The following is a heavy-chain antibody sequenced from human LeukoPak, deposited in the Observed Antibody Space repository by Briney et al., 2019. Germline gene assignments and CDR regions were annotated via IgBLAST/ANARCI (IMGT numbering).Heavy chain of an antibody. V-gene: IGHV3-7*01. CDR1: GFIFSNYW. CDR3: ASGSAFDY. Sequence: PGGSLRLSCAASGFIFSNYWMSWGRQAPGKGMEWVANIKQDGSEKYYVDSVKGRFTISRDNAKNSLYLQMNSLGAEDTAVYYCASGSAFDYWGQGILVTVSS. J-gene: IGHJ4*02. D-gene: IGHD2-15*01. CDR2: IKQDGSEK.